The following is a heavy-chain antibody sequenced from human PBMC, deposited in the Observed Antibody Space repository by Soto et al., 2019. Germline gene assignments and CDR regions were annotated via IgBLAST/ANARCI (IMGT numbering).Heavy chain of an antibody. Sequence: EASVKVSCKASGYTFTSYGISWVRQAPGQGLEWMGWISAYNGNTNYAQKLQGRVTMTTDTSTSTAYMELRSLRSDDTAVYYCARDVPGFGYSGSSLGYYYYGMDVWGQGTTVTVSS. CDR2: ISAYNGNT. D-gene: IGHD1-26*01. V-gene: IGHV1-18*01. J-gene: IGHJ6*02. CDR1: GYTFTSYG. CDR3: ARDVPGFGYSGSSLGYYYYGMDV.